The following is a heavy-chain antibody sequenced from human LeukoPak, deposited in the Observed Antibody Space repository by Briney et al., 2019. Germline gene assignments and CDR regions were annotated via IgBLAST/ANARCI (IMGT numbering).Heavy chain of an antibody. CDR1: GYTFTGYY. Sequence: GASVTVSCKASGYTFTGYYMHWVRQAPGQGVEWMGIINPSGGSTSYAQKFQGRFTMTRDTSTSTVYMELSSLRSEDTAVYYCARDRKGGPNYYYFMDVWGQGTTVTVSS. J-gene: IGHJ6*02. D-gene: IGHD3-16*01. V-gene: IGHV1-46*01. CDR3: ARDRKGGPNYYYFMDV. CDR2: INPSGGST.